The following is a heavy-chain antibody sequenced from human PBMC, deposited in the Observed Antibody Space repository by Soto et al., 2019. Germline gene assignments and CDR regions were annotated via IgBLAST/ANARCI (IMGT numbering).Heavy chain of an antibody. CDR2: IYYSGST. J-gene: IGHJ6*02. D-gene: IGHD4-17*01. CDR3: ARHVVPMGHQDPLRWLRGWRGDYYYYGMDV. V-gene: IGHV4-39*01. Sequence: PSETLSLTCTVSGGSISSSSYYWGWIRQPPGKGLEWIGSIYYSGSTYYNPSLKSRVTISVDTSKNQFSLKLSSVTAADTAVYYCARHVVPMGHQDPLRWLRGWRGDYYYYGMDVWGQGTTVTVSS. CDR1: GGSISSSSYY.